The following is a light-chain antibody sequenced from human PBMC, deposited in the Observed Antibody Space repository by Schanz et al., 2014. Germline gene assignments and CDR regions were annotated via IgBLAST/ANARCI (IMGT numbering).Light chain of an antibody. Sequence: QSALTQPASVSGSPGQSITISCSGTSSDIGAYDLVSWYQQYPDKVPKLMIYEANKRPSGVSNRFSGSKSGNTASLTISGLQAEDEADYYCSSYTSSSTLLFGGGTKLTVL. CDR3: SSYTSSSTLL. V-gene: IGLV2-14*02. CDR1: SSDIGAYDL. CDR2: EAN. J-gene: IGLJ2*01.